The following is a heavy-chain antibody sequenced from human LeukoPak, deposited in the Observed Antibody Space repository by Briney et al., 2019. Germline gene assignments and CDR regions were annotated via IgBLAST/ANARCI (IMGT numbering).Heavy chain of an antibody. CDR2: IKQDGSEK. CDR3: ARPPFYCSGGTCYRYYFDY. Sequence: PGGSLRLSCAASGFSFSNYWMSWVRQAPGKGLEWVANIKQDGSEKYHVDSVKGRFTISRDNAEKSVYLQMNSLRAEDTAVYYCARPPFYCSGGTCYRYYFDYWGQGTLVTVSS. CDR1: GFSFSNYW. D-gene: IGHD2-15*01. V-gene: IGHV3-7*01. J-gene: IGHJ4*02.